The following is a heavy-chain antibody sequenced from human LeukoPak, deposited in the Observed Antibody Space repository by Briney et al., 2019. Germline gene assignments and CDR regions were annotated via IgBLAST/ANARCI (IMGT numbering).Heavy chain of an antibody. CDR3: ARWTTVKNAFDI. Sequence: ASVKVSCKASGYTFTGYYMHWVRQAPAQGLEWMGWINPNSGGTNYAQKFQGRVTMTRDTSISTAYMELSRLRSDDTAVYYCARWTTVKNAFDIWGQGTMVTVSS. CDR1: GYTFTGYY. CDR2: INPNSGGT. V-gene: IGHV1-2*02. D-gene: IGHD4-17*01. J-gene: IGHJ3*02.